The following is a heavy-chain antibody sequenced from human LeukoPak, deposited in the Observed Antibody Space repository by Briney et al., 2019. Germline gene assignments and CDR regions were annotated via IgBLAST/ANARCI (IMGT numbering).Heavy chain of an antibody. CDR2: INPNSGGT. Sequence: GASVKVSCKASGYTFTGYYMHWVRQAPGQGLEWMGWINPNSGGTNYAQKFQGRVTMTRDTSISTAYMELSRLRSDDTAAYYCARSLAARAYFQHWGQGTLVTVSS. J-gene: IGHJ1*01. V-gene: IGHV1-2*02. CDR3: ARSLAARAYFQH. CDR1: GYTFTGYY.